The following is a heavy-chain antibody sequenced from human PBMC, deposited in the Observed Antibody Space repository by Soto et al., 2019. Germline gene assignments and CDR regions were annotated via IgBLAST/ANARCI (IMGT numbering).Heavy chain of an antibody. Sequence: GXSVKVSCNASGYTLTSYGISWVRQAPGQGLEWMGWISTLKGNTHYAQKLQGRVTMTTDTSTSTVYMELRSLRSDDTAVYYCARDYSGDTAMADYGMDVWGQGTTVTVSS. J-gene: IGHJ6*02. V-gene: IGHV1-18*04. CDR1: GYTLTSYG. CDR2: ISTLKGNT. CDR3: ARDYSGDTAMADYGMDV. D-gene: IGHD5-18*01.